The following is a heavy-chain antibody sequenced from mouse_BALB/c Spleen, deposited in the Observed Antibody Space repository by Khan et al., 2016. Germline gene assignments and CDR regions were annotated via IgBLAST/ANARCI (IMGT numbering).Heavy chain of an antibody. CDR1: GYSFTGYY. V-gene: IGHV1-34*02. Sequence: VRRQRAGPDLVKSGASVKISCKASGYSFTGYYLDWVKQSHGKSLEWIGRHNPNNGGTSYKQNFKGKAILTVDQASTTADMELRGLTSEDSAVEYCLRDAMDYWGQGTSVTVSS. CDR3: LRDAMDY. D-gene: IGHD1-1*01. J-gene: IGHJ4*01. CDR2: HNPNNGGT.